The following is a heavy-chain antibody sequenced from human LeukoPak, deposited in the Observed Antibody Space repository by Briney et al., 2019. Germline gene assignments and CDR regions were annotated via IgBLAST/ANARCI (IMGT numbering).Heavy chain of an antibody. CDR2: IKQDGSEK. Sequence: PGGSLRLSCAASGFTFSSYWMSWVRQAPGKGLEWVANIKQDGSEKYYVDSVKGRFTISTDNAKNSLYLQMNSLRAEDTAVYYCARDVLATGYYYYYMDVWGKGTTVTVSS. J-gene: IGHJ6*03. V-gene: IGHV3-7*01. CDR1: GFTFSSYW. D-gene: IGHD5-12*01. CDR3: ARDVLATGYYYYYMDV.